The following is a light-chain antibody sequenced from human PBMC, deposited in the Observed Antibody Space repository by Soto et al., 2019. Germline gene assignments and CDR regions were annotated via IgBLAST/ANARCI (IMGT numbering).Light chain of an antibody. J-gene: IGKJ1*01. Sequence: EIALTQSPGTLSLSPGERATLSCRASQSLNSFYLAWYQQKPGQAPRLLIYGSSNRATGIPDRFSGSGSGTDFTLTISRLDPEDFAVYYCQQYDISPRTFGQGTKVDIK. V-gene: IGKV3-20*01. CDR1: QSLNSFY. CDR3: QQYDISPRT. CDR2: GSS.